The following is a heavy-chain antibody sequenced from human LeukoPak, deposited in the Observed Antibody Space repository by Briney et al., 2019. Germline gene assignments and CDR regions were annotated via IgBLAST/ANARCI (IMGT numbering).Heavy chain of an antibody. CDR1: GGSINSGSYY. V-gene: IGHV4-61*02. CDR3: ARGLSSSGSYWYYFDY. CDR2: IYTSGST. D-gene: IGHD1-26*01. J-gene: IGHJ4*02. Sequence: SETLSLTCIVSGGSINSGSYYWSWLRQPAGKGLEWIGRIYTSGSTNYNPSLKSRVTISVDTSKNQFSLTLSSVTAADTAVYYCARGLSSSGSYWYYFDYWGQGTLVAVSS.